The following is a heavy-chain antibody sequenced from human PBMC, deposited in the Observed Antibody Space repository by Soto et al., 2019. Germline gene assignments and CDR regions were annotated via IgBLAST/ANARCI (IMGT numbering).Heavy chain of an antibody. V-gene: IGHV3-23*01. CDR1: GFTFSSYA. CDR3: AKVRNYYGSGSYSY. Sequence: GSLRVFAAAAGFTFSSYAMSWVRQAPGKGLEWVSAISGSGGSKYYADSVKGRFTISRDNSKKTLYLQMNSLRAEDTAVYYCAKVRNYYGSGSYSYWGQGTLVTVSS. CDR2: ISGSGGSK. D-gene: IGHD3-10*01. J-gene: IGHJ4*02.